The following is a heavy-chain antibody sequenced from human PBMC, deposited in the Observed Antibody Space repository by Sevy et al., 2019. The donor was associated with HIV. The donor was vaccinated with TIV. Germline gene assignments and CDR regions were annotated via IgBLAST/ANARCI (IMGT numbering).Heavy chain of an antibody. CDR3: ARAAVGMGGFDY. CDR1: GGTFSSYD. J-gene: IGHJ4*02. CDR2: ITPMFGTV. Sequence: ASVKVYCRASGGTFSSYDITWERQAPGQRLQWLGGITPMFGTVNSSQKFQDRVTITADESTGPADMELNSLTSDDTAVYYCARAAVGMGGFDYWGQGTLVTVAS. V-gene: IGHV1-69*13. D-gene: IGHD6-13*01.